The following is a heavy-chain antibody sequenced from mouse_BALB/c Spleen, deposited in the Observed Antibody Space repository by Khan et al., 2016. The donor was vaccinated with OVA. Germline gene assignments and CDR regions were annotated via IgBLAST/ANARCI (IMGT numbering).Heavy chain of an antibody. CDR1: GYTFTDYN. J-gene: IGHJ3*01. CDR3: ARSGKDSFGY. V-gene: IGHV1S29*02. Sequence: VQLQQSGPELVKPGASVKISCKASGYTFTDYNMDWVRQSQGESLEWIGYIFPNTGGTGYNQKFKTKATLTADSSSSTAYMELRSLTSEDYAVXFCARSGKDSFGYWGQGTLVTVSA. CDR2: IFPNTGGT.